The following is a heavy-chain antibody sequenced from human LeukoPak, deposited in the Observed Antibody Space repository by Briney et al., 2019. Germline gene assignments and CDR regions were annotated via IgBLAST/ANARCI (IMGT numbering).Heavy chain of an antibody. CDR1: GFTFSDYY. CDR2: ISSSGSTI. V-gene: IGHV3-11*01. D-gene: IGHD3-22*01. Sequence: AGSLRLSCAASGFTFSDYYMSWIRQAPGKGLEWVSYISSSGSTIYYADSVKGRFTISRDNAKNSLYMQMNSLRAEATAVYYCARDQGYYGSSGYYYYYGMDVWGQGTTVTVSS. J-gene: IGHJ6*02. CDR3: ARDQGYYGSSGYYYYYGMDV.